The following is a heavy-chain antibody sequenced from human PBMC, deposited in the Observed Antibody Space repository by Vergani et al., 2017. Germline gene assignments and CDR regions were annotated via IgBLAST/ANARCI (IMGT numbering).Heavy chain of an antibody. CDR2: IIPILGIA. Sequence: QVQLVQSGAEVKKPGSSVKVSCKASGGTFSSYTISWVRQAPGQGLEWMGRIIPILGIANYAQKFQGRVTITADKSTSTAYMELSSLRSEDTAVYYCARDVRDGYNYRSDYWGQGTLVNVSS. D-gene: IGHD5-24*01. J-gene: IGHJ4*02. CDR3: ARDVRDGYNYRSDY. V-gene: IGHV1-69*08. CDR1: GGTFSSYT.